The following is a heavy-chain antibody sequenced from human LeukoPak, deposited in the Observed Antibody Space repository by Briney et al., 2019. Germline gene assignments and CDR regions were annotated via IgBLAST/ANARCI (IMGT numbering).Heavy chain of an antibody. CDR3: AISSGWYTKYYFDH. J-gene: IGHJ4*02. CDR2: INSDGSST. CDR1: GFTFSSYW. V-gene: IGHV3-74*01. D-gene: IGHD6-19*01. Sequence: GGSLRLSCAASGFTFSSYWMHWVRQAPGKGLVWVSRINSDGSSTSYADSVKGRFTISRDNAKNTLYLQMNSLRAEDTAVYYCAISSGWYTKYYFDHWGQGTLVTVSS.